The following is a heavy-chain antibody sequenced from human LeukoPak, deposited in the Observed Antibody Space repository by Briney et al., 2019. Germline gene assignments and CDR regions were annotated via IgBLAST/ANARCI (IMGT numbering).Heavy chain of an antibody. CDR2: IYYSGST. D-gene: IGHD2-15*01. V-gene: IGHV4-31*03. J-gene: IGHJ1*01. CDR3: ALGYCGGGSCYAREYFQH. CDR1: GGSISNGDFY. Sequence: SQTLSLTCTVSGGSISNGDFYWTWIRQHPGKGLEWIGYIYYSGSTYYNPSLKSRVTISVDTSKNQFSLRLSSVTAADTAVYYCALGYCGGGSCYAREYFQHWGQGTLVTVSS.